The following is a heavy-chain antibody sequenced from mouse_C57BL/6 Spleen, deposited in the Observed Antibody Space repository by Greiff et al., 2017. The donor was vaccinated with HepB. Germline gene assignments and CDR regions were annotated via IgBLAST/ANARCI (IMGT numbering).Heavy chain of an antibody. CDR1: GFNIKDYY. Sequence: EVHLVESGAELVKPGASVKLSCTASGFNIKDYYMHWVKQRTEQGLEWIGRIDPEDGETKYAPKFQGKATITADTSTNTAYLQLGSLTSEDTAVYYCARAMITTGFAYWGQGTLVTVSA. V-gene: IGHV14-2*01. CDR3: ARAMITTGFAY. D-gene: IGHD2-4*01. CDR2: IDPEDGET. J-gene: IGHJ3*01.